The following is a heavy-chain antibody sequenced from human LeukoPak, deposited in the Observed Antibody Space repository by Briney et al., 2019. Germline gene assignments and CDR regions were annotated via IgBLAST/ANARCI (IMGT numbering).Heavy chain of an antibody. Sequence: ASVKVSCKASGYTFTGYYMHWVRQAPGQGLEWMGWINPSSGGTNYAQKFQGRVTMTRDTSISTAYMELSRLRSDDTAVYYCARDHIVVVTAMDTGFDPWGQGTLVTVSS. CDR1: GYTFTGYY. CDR3: ARDHIVVVTAMDTGFDP. D-gene: IGHD2-21*02. CDR2: INPSSGGT. V-gene: IGHV1-2*02. J-gene: IGHJ5*02.